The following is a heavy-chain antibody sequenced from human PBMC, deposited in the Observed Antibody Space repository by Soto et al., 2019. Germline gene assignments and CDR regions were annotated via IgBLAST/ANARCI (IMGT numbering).Heavy chain of an antibody. V-gene: IGHV3-11*06. J-gene: IGHJ4*02. CDR3: ARVSRDYHLYYFDY. CDR1: GFTFSDHL. D-gene: IGHD2-21*01. Sequence: VGSLRLSCIVSGFTFSDHLMAWVRQAPGKGLEWVSDISTTRNYTKYADSVKGRFSMSRDNARNSVYLQMNRLRADDTAVYYCARVSRDYHLYYFDYWGQGALVTVSS. CDR2: ISTTRNYT.